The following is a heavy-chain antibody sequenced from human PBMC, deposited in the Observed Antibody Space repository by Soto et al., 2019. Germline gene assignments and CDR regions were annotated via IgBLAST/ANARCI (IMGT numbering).Heavy chain of an antibody. J-gene: IGHJ6*02. CDR1: GFTFSSYG. V-gene: IGHV3-30*18. CDR3: VKAFYGGNPPRESYYIVDV. D-gene: IGHD3-16*01. CDR2: ISYDGSNK. Sequence: PGGSLRLSCAASGFTFSSYGMHWVRQAPGKGLEWVAVISYDGSNKYYADSVKGRFTVSRDNSKNTLYLQMNSLRPEDTAVFFCVKAFYGGNPPRESYYIVDVWGQGTTVTVSS.